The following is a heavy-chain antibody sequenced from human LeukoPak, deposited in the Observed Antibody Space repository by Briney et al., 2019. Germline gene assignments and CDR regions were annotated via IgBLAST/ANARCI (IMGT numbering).Heavy chain of an antibody. V-gene: IGHV4-59*08. CDR1: GGSISSYY. D-gene: IGHD5-18*01. Sequence: ETLSLTCTVSGGSISSYYWSWIRQPPGKGLEWIGYIYCSGSTNYNPSLKSRVTISVDTSKNQFSLKLSSVTAADTAVYYCARHGYVDTAMVNFDYWGQGTLVTVSS. CDR3: ARHGYVDTAMVNFDY. J-gene: IGHJ4*02. CDR2: IYCSGST.